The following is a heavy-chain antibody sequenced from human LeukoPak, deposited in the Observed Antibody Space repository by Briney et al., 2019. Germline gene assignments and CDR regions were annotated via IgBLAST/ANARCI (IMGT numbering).Heavy chain of an antibody. D-gene: IGHD1-26*01. CDR2: ISAYNGNT. V-gene: IGHV1-18*01. CDR1: GYTFTSYG. J-gene: IGHJ4*02. CDR3: ARQPDDKIVGATRFDY. Sequence: ASVKVSCKASGYTFTSYGISWVRQAPGQGLEWMGWISAYNGNTNYAQKLQGRVTMTTDTSTSTAYMELRSLRSDDTAVYYCARQPDDKIVGATRFDYWGQGTLVTVSS.